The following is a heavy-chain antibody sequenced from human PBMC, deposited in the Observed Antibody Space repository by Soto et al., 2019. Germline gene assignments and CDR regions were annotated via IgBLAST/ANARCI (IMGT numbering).Heavy chain of an antibody. J-gene: IGHJ5*02. V-gene: IGHV4-31*03. CDR1: GGSISSGGYY. CDR2: ISYSGST. Sequence: PSETLSLTCTVSGGSISSGGYYWSWIRQHPGTGLEWIGHISYSGSTYYNTSLKSRVTISVDTSKNQFSLKLRSVTAADTAVYYCAISSGYADWFDPWGQGTLVTVSS. D-gene: IGHD3-22*01. CDR3: AISSGYADWFDP.